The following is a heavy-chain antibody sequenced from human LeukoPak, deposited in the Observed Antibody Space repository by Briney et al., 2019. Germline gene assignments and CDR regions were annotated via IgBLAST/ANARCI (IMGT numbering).Heavy chain of an antibody. J-gene: IGHJ4*02. D-gene: IGHD7-27*01. V-gene: IGHV3-49*04. CDR1: GFTFSSYA. Sequence: AGGSLRLSCAASGFTFSSYAMSWVRQAPGKGLEGVGFIRSKAYGGTTEYAASVKGRFTISRDDSKGIAYMQMNSLKTEDTAVYYCTRAAGDSSPFDYWGQGTLVTVSS. CDR2: IRSKAYGGTT. CDR3: TRAAGDSSPFDY.